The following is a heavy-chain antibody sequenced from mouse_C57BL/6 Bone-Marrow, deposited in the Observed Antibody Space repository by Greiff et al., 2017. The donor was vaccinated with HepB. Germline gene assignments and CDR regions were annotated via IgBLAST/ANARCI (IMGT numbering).Heavy chain of an antibody. CDR3: ASEIAITTVVATRYFDV. CDR1: GYTFTSYD. J-gene: IGHJ1*03. V-gene: IGHV1-85*01. D-gene: IGHD1-1*01. CDR2: IYPRDGST. Sequence: VQLQQSGPELVKPGASVKLSCKASGYTFTSYDINWVKQRPGQGLEWIGWIYPRDGSTKYNEKFKGKATLTVDTSSSTAYMELHNLTSKDSAGSVCASEIAITTVVATRYFDVWGTGTTVTVSS.